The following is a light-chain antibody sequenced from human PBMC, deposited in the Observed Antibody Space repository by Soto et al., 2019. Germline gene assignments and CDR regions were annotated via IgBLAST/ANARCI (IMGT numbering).Light chain of an antibody. CDR2: DVS. CDR1: SSDVGGYDY. CDR3: SSYAGTYIV. Sequence: QSALTQPPSASGSPGQSVAISCTGTSSDVGGYDYVSWYQQHPGKAPKLMIYDVSKRPSGVPDRFSGSKSGNTVSLTVSGLQAEDEADYYCSSYAGTYIVFGTGTKLTVL. V-gene: IGLV2-8*01. J-gene: IGLJ1*01.